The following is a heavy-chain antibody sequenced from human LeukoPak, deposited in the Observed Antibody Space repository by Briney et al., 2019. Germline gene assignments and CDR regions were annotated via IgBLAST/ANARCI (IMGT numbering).Heavy chain of an antibody. J-gene: IGHJ6*04. CDR3: AELGITMIGGV. D-gene: IGHD3-10*02. Sequence: KSGGSLRLSCAASGFTFSNHNMNWVRQAPGKGLEWVSSISTSSSYIYYADSVKGRFTISRDNAKNSLYLQMNSLRAEDTAVYYCAELGITMIGGVWGKGTTVTISS. CDR2: ISTSSSYI. CDR1: GFTFSNHN. V-gene: IGHV3-21*01.